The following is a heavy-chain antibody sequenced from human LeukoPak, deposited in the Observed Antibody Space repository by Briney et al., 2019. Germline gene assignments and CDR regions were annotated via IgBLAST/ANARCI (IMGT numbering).Heavy chain of an antibody. CDR1: GGSISSGGYY. D-gene: IGHD3-22*01. CDR3: ARRARHKYDSSGYYDY. CDR2: IYYSGST. V-gene: IGHV4-31*03. J-gene: IGHJ4*02. Sequence: SETLSLTCTVSGGSISSGGYYWSWIRQHPGKGLEWIGYIYYSGSTYYNPSLKSRVTISVDTSKNQFSLKLSSVTAADTAVYYCARRARHKYDSSGYYDYWGQGTLVTVSS.